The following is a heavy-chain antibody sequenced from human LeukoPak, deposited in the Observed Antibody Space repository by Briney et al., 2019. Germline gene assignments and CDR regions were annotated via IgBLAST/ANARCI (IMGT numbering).Heavy chain of an antibody. J-gene: IGHJ3*02. Sequence: SETLSLTCAVYGGSFSGYYWSWIRQPPGKGLEWIGEINHSGSTNYNPSLKSRVTISVDTSKNQFSLKLSSVTAADTAVYYCARGYYYDSSGYPDAFDIRGQGTMVTVSS. CDR2: INHSGST. V-gene: IGHV4-34*01. D-gene: IGHD3-22*01. CDR1: GGSFSGYY. CDR3: ARGYYYDSSGYPDAFDI.